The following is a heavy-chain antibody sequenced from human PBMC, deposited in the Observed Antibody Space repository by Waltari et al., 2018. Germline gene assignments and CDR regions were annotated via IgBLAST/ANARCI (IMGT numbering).Heavy chain of an antibody. V-gene: IGHV1-69*12. CDR2: IIPIFGTA. D-gene: IGHD2-21*02. Sequence: QVQLVQSGAEVKKPGSSVKVSCKASGGTFSSYAISWGCPAPARGLEWMGGIIPIFGTANYAQKFQGRVTITADESTSTAYMELSSLRSEDTAVYYCAREAVVTPHRHGSNDAFDIWGQGTMVTVSS. J-gene: IGHJ3*02. CDR1: GGTFSSYA. CDR3: AREAVVTPHRHGSNDAFDI.